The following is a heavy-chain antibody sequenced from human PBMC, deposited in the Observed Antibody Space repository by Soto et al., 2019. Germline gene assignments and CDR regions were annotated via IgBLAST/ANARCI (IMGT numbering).Heavy chain of an antibody. CDR2: ISGNGNTI. CDR1: GFSFNNYY. D-gene: IGHD6-19*01. J-gene: IGHJ4*02. V-gene: IGHV3-11*01. Sequence: QVQLVESGGGLVKPGGSLRLSCAASGFSFNNYYMSWIRQAPGKGLEWISYISGNGNTIYYADSVKGRFTISRDNAKNSLYLQRNSLRAEDTAVFYCARELIVGYNGGWYSCDSWGQGTLVTVSS. CDR3: ARELIVGYNGGWYSCDS.